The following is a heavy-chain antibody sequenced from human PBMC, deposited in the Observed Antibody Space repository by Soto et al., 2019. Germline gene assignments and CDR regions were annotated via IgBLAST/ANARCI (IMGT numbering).Heavy chain of an antibody. Sequence: EVQLLESGGGLVQPGGSLRLSCAASGFTFSSYAMSWVRQAPGKGLEWVSAISGSGGSTYYADSVKGRFTISRDDSKNTLYLQMNSLRAEDTAVYYCAKNVWGITIFGGMDVWGQGTTVTVSS. V-gene: IGHV3-23*01. CDR1: GFTFSSYA. CDR2: ISGSGGST. CDR3: AKNVWGITIFGGMDV. D-gene: IGHD3-9*01. J-gene: IGHJ6*02.